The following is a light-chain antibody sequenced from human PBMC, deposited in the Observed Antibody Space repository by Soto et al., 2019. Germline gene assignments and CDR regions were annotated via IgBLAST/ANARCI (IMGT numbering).Light chain of an antibody. CDR2: GAS. CDR1: QSVSTD. CDR3: QQYKSWPPVT. V-gene: IGKV3D-15*01. Sequence: EIVLTQAPATLSVSPGDTATLSCRASQSVSTDLAWYQQKPGQAPRLLIYGASRRATGIPARFSGSGSGTEFTLAISSLQSEDFAVYYCQQYKSWPPVTFGGGTKVDIK. J-gene: IGKJ4*01.